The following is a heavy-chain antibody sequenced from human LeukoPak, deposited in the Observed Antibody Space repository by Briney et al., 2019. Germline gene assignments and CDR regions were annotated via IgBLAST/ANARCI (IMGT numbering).Heavy chain of an antibody. Sequence: GGSLRLSCAASGFTVSSNYMSWVRQAPGKGLEWVSVIYSGGSTYYADSVKGRFTISGDNSKNTLYLQMNSLRAEDTAVYYCARVIQLWLMLDYWGQGTLVTVSS. J-gene: IGHJ4*02. CDR2: IYSGGST. D-gene: IGHD5-18*01. CDR3: ARVIQLWLMLDY. CDR1: GFTVSSNY. V-gene: IGHV3-53*01.